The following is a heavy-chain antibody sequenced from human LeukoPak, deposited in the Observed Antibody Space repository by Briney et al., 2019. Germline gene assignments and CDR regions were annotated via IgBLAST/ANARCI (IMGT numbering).Heavy chain of an antibody. D-gene: IGHD2-15*01. CDR2: IKQDGSEK. CDR1: GFTFSSYW. CDR3: ARAGRYCSGGSCYRY. V-gene: IGHV3-7*01. J-gene: IGHJ4*02. Sequence: GGSLRLSCAASGFTFSSYWMSWVRQAPGKGLEWVANIKQDGSEKYYVDSVKGRFTISRDNAKNSLYLQMNSLRAEDTAVYYCARAGRYCSGGSCYRYWGQGTLVTVSS.